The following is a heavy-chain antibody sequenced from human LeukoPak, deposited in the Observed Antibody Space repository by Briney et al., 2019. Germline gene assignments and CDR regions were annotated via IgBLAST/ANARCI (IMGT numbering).Heavy chain of an antibody. D-gene: IGHD3-10*01. Sequence: GGSLRLSCAASGFTFDDYTMHWVRQAPGQGLEWISLISWIGGSTYYADSVKGRFTISRDNSKNSLYLQMNSLRTEDTALYYCAKVEGFDRYYYGSGSDWAFDYWGQGTLVTVSS. V-gene: IGHV3-43*01. CDR2: ISWIGGST. J-gene: IGHJ4*02. CDR1: GFTFDDYT. CDR3: AKVEGFDRYYYGSGSDWAFDY.